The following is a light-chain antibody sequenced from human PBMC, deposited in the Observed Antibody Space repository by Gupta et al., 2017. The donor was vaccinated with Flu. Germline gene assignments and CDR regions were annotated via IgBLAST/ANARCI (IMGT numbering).Light chain of an antibody. CDR1: SSDVGGYSY. CDR2: EVT. Sequence: QSTLTQPASVSGSPGQSITISCTGTSSDVGGYSYVSWYQQHPGKAPKLMMYEVTDRPSGISNRVSGSKSGNTASLTISGLQAEDEADYVCASYTTTSTWLFGGGTKLTVL. J-gene: IGLJ3*02. V-gene: IGLV2-14*01. CDR3: ASYTTTSTWL.